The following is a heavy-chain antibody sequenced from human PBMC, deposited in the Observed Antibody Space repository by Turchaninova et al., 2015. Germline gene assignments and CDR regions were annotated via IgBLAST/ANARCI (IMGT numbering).Heavy chain of an antibody. Sequence: EVQLVESGGGLVQPGGSLRLSCAASGFSISSYEMSWVRQTPGKGLEGVSYISGSGNTIYDAGSVKGRFTISRDNAKNSVYLQMNGLRAEDTAVYYCAREESSGWYAIDYWGQGTLVTVSS. CDR3: AREESSGWYAIDY. V-gene: IGHV3-48*03. CDR1: GFSISSYE. D-gene: IGHD6-19*01. CDR2: ISGSGNTI. J-gene: IGHJ4*02.